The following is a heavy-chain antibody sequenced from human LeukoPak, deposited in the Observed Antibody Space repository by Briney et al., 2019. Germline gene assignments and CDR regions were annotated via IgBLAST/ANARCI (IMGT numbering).Heavy chain of an antibody. D-gene: IGHD6-13*01. V-gene: IGHV4-59*01. Sequence: SETLSLTCTVSGGSISSYYWSWIRQPPGKGLEWIGYIYYSGSTNYNPSLKSRVTISVDTPKNQFSLKLSSVTAADTAVYYCARAGYSRSWHLFDYWGQGTLVTVSS. CDR1: GGSISSYY. CDR3: ARAGYSRSWHLFDY. J-gene: IGHJ4*02. CDR2: IYYSGST.